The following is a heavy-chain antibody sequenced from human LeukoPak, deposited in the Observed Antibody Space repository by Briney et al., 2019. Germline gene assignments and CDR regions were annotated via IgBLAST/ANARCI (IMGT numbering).Heavy chain of an antibody. V-gene: IGHV1-18*01. CDR1: GYTFTSYG. CDR3: ARDDYGGNSGSFDI. Sequence: ASVKVSCKASGYTFTSYGISLVRQAPGQGLEWMGWISAYNGNTNYAQKLQGRVTMTTDTSTSTAYMELRSLRSDDTAVYYCARDDYGGNSGSFDIWGQGTMVTVSS. D-gene: IGHD4-23*01. CDR2: ISAYNGNT. J-gene: IGHJ3*02.